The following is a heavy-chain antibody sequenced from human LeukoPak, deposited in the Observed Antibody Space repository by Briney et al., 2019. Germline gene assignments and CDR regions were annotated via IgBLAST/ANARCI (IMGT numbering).Heavy chain of an antibody. CDR1: GITFETFA. CDR2: ISGTGAHT. V-gene: IGHV3-23*01. J-gene: IGHJ4*02. Sequence: GGSLSLSCEVSGITFETFAMNWVRQAPGKGLEWVAGISGTGAHTYYGDSVKGRFTVSRDNSRDTLYLLLKSLRAEDTAVYFCAKDIHVAAAVPAPYWGQGTLVTVSS. D-gene: IGHD6-13*01. CDR3: AKDIHVAAAVPAPY.